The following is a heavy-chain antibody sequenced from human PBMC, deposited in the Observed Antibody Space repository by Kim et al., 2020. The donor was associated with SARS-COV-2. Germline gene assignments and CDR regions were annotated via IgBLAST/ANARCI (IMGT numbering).Heavy chain of an antibody. V-gene: IGHV3-23*01. CDR2: ISGSGGST. CDR1: GFTFSSYA. J-gene: IGHJ6*02. Sequence: GGSLRLSCAASGFTFSSYAMSWVRQAPGKGLEWVSAISGSGGSTYYADSVKGRFTISRDNSKNTLYLQMNSLRAEDTAVYYCAKAPTPSSWSMYYYYGMDVWGQGTTVTVSS. CDR3: AKAPTPSSWSMYYYYGMDV. D-gene: IGHD6-13*01.